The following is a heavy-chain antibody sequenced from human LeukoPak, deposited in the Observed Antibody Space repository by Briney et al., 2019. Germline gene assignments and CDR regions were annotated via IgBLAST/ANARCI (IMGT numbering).Heavy chain of an antibody. J-gene: IGHJ4*02. Sequence: GGSLRLSCAASGFTFSSYRMNWVRQAPGKGLEWVAYISNSRSTIYYADSVKGRFTISRDKAKNSQYLQMNSLRAEDTCVSYCRRDLFLWVGELWEPFDYWGQGTLVTVSS. D-gene: IGHD3-10*01. CDR3: RRDLFLWVGELWEPFDY. V-gene: IGHV3-48*01. CDR1: GFTFSSYR. CDR2: ISNSRSTI.